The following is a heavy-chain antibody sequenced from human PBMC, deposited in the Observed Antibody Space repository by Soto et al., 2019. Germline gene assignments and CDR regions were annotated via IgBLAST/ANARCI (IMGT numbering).Heavy chain of an antibody. CDR1: GDSFTNYA. CDR3: GRYCTNTKCRGGYYLDL. Sequence: QEPLVQSGAEMKQPGSSVSVSCKASGDSFTNYAFTWVRQAPGQGPEWLGGIILALGTPHYSQRFQGRLTITADESSSTVYMELGSLRLDDTAVYYCGRYCTNTKCRGGYYLDLWGQGTLLTVSS. J-gene: IGHJ5*02. CDR2: IILALGTP. D-gene: IGHD2-8*01. V-gene: IGHV1-69*01.